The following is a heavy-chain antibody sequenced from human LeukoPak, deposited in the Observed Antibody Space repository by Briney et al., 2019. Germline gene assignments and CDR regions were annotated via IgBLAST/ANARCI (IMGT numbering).Heavy chain of an antibody. CDR2: IHDDGRT. CDR3: AKVLTAAGLDL. CDR1: GGSMSDSIT. J-gene: IGHJ5*02. Sequence: PSETLSLTCSVSGGSMSDSITWGWVRQPPGKGLEWLANIHDDGRTAPNPSLRSRLTTSQDRPKNQFSLKVSSVTAADTAFYYCAKVLTAAGLDLWGQGILVTVSS. D-gene: IGHD6-25*01. V-gene: IGHV4/OR15-8*01.